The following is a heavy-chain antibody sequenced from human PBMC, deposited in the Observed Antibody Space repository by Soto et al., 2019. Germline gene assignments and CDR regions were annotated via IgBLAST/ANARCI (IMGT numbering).Heavy chain of an antibody. CDR3: VGGSYYGDAFDI. CDR1: GFTFSSYA. D-gene: IGHD1-26*01. Sequence: EVQLLESGGGLVQPGGPLRLSCAASGFTFSSYAMSWVRQAPGKGLEWVSAISGSGGSTYYADSVKGRFTISRDNSKNTLYLQMNSLRAEDTAVYYCVGGSYYGDAFDIWGQGTMVTVSS. CDR2: ISGSGGST. V-gene: IGHV3-23*01. J-gene: IGHJ3*02.